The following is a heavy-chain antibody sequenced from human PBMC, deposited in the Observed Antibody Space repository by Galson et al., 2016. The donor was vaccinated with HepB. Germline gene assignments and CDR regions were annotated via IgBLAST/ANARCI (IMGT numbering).Heavy chain of an antibody. D-gene: IGHD6-13*01. V-gene: IGHV3-74*01. CDR2: INTDGSST. Sequence: SLRLSCAASGFPFSKYWKHWVRQAPGKGLVWVSRINTDGSSTTYADSVKGRFTISRDNAKNTLYLQMKSLRAEVSALSYCTRVHRDGIAAAGFQIWGQGTLVTVSS. CDR3: TRVHRDGIAAAGFQI. J-gene: IGHJ4*02. CDR1: GFPFSKYW.